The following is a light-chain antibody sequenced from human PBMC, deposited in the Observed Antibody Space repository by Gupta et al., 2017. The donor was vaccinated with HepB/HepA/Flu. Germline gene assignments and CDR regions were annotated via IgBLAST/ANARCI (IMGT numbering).Light chain of an antibody. CDR2: RNT. J-gene: IGLJ3*02. CDR3: AAWDDSLSGRV. Sequence: QSVLTQPPSASGTPGQSVTIACSGSSSNIGSNYVYWYQQLPGTAPKLLIYRNTPRPSGVPDRFSGSKSGTSASLAISGLRSEDEADYYCAAWDDSLSGRVFGGGTKLTVL. V-gene: IGLV1-47*01. CDR1: SSNIGSNY.